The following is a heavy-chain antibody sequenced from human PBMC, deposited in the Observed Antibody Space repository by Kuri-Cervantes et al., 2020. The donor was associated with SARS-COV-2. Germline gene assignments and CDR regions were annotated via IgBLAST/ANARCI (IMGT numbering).Heavy chain of an antibody. V-gene: IGHV1-18*01. CDR3: ARGRGQVITIFGVGPWRGGWFDP. CDR1: GYTFTSYG. D-gene: IGHD3-3*01. CDR2: ISAYNGNT. J-gene: IGHJ5*02. Sequence: ASVKVSCKTSGYTFTSYGISWVRQAPGQGLEWMGWISAYNGNTNYAQKLQGRVTMTTDTSTSTAYMELRSLRSDDTAVYYCARGRGQVITIFGVGPWRGGWFDPWGQGTLVTVSS.